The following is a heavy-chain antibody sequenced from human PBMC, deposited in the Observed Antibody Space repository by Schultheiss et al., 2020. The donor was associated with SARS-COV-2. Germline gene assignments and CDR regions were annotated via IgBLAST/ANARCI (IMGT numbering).Heavy chain of an antibody. J-gene: IGHJ6*03. CDR1: GFTFSSYA. Sequence: GGSLRLSCAASGFTFSSYAMHWVRQAPGKGLEWVAVISYDGSNKYYADSVKGRFTISRDNSKNTLYLQMNSLRAEDTAVYYCAKSGSPSSSPRLPNYYYMNVWGKGTAITVSS. CDR3: AKSGSPSSSPRLPNYYYMNV. CDR2: ISYDGSNK. V-gene: IGHV3-30*04. D-gene: IGHD6-6*01.